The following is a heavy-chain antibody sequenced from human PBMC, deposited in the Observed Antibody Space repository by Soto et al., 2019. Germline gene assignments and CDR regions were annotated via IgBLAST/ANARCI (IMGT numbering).Heavy chain of an antibody. CDR3: ARSQGSSTSLEIYYYYYSGMDV. V-gene: IGHV1-69*01. CDR1: GGTFSSYA. CDR2: IIPISGTA. Sequence: QVQLVQSRAEVKKPGSSVKVSCKASGGTFSSYAISWVRQAPGQGLEWRGGIIPISGTANYAQKFQGRVTITADESTITVYMELSSLRSEDTAVYFCARSQGSSTSLEIYYYYYSGMDVWGQGTTVTVSS. D-gene: IGHD2-2*01. J-gene: IGHJ6*02.